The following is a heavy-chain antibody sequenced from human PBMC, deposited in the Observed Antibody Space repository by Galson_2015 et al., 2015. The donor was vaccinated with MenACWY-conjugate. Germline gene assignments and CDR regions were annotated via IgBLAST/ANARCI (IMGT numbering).Heavy chain of an antibody. J-gene: IGHJ5*02. Sequence: QSGAEVKKPGESLRISCKGSGCSFTSYWISWVRQMPGKGLEWMGRIDPSDSYTNYSPSFQGHVTISADKSISTAYLQWSSLKASDTAMYYCARSSSIPYSSSWFDPWGQGTLVTVSS. CDR2: IDPSDSYT. V-gene: IGHV5-10-1*01. CDR3: ARSSSIPYSSSWFDP. D-gene: IGHD6-13*01. CDR1: GCSFTSYW.